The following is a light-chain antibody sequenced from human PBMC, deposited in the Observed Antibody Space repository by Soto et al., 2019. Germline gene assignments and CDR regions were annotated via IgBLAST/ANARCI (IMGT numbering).Light chain of an antibody. V-gene: IGKV2-24*01. CDR2: QIS. CDR3: MQATQFPLT. CDR1: QSLVYSDGNTY. Sequence: DIVLTQAPLSSPVTLGQPASISCRSSQSLVYSDGNTYLSWLHQRPGQPPRLLIYQISNRFSGVPDRFSGSGAGTDFTLKISRVEAEDVGVYYCMQATQFPLTFGGGTKMEIK. J-gene: IGKJ4*01.